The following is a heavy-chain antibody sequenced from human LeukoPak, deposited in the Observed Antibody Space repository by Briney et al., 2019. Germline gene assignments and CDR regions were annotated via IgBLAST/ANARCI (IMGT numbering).Heavy chain of an antibody. CDR2: INSDGSST. CDR1: GFTFSSYW. V-gene: IGHV3-74*01. CDR3: ARVQHVYYYDSSGYYNFDY. D-gene: IGHD3-22*01. J-gene: IGHJ4*02. Sequence: GGSLRLSCAASGFTFSSYWMHWVRQAPGKGLVWVSRINSDGSSTSYADSVKGRFTISRGNAKNTLYLQMNSLRAEDTAVYYCARVQHVYYYDSSGYYNFDYWGQGTLVTVSS.